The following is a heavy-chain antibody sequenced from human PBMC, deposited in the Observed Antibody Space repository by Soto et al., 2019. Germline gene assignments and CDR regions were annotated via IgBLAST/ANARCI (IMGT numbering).Heavy chain of an antibody. CDR2: LYWDDTR. J-gene: IGHJ6*04. CDR3: AHYTTDTYFDV. Sequence: QITLKESSPTLVKPTQTLTLTCSFSGFSLYTWGVGVGWIRQPPGKALEWLALLYWDDTRRYNPSLKHTLTIAKDTSENQVVLTVTDMCPVDTGTYFCAHYTTDTYFDVWGKGATVTVSS. V-gene: IGHV2-5*02. CDR1: GFSLYTWGVG. D-gene: IGHD2-2*02.